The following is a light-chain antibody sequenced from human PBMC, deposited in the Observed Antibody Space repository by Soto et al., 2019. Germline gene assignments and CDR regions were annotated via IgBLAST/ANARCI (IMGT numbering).Light chain of an antibody. V-gene: IGLV2-14*01. Sequence: XSVLAQPASVSGSPGQSITISCTGTSSDVGGYNYVSWYQQHPGKAPKLMIYDVSNRPSGVSNRFSGSKSGNTASLTISGLQAEDEADYYCSSYTSSSTLAYVFGTGNKVTVL. J-gene: IGLJ1*01. CDR2: DVS. CDR1: SSDVGGYNY. CDR3: SSYTSSSTLAYV.